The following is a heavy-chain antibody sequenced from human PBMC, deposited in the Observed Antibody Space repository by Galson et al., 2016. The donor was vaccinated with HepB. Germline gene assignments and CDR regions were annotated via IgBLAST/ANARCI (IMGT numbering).Heavy chain of an antibody. CDR3: AKEMVRGVFTINWFGT. D-gene: IGHD3-10*01. V-gene: IGHV3-23*01. CDR1: GFTFSHYA. CDR2: IGGGGGNT. Sequence: SLRLSCAASGFTFSHYAMAWVRQAPGKGLEWVSTIGGGGGNTHYADSVKGRFTVSRDNSRNTLYLQMNSLRAEDTAAYFCAKEMVRGVFTINWFGTWGQGTQVSVSS. J-gene: IGHJ5*02.